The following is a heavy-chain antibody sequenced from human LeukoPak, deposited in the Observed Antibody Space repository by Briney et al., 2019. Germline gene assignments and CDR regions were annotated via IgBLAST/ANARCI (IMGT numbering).Heavy chain of an antibody. V-gene: IGHV3-7*01. J-gene: IGHJ5*01. CDR2: IKEDGSRQ. D-gene: IGHD5-24*01. CDR3: ARDGGGYDS. CDR1: GYTYSTYW. Sequence: GGPLRLPCAASGYTYSTYWMSWVRKTRGKGVEWVANIKEDGSRQYYVDSVKGRFPISRDNAKNSLYLQMNSLRVEDTAVYYCARDGGGYDSWGQGTLVTVSS.